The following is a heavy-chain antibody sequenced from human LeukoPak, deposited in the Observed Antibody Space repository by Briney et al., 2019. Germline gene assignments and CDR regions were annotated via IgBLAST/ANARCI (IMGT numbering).Heavy chain of an antibody. CDR3: AKDLIAAAGTYYYYYYMDV. J-gene: IGHJ6*03. CDR1: GFTFSSYG. Sequence: PGGSLRLSCAASGFTFSSYGMHWVRQAPGEGLEWVAFIRYDGSNEYYADSVKGRFTISRDNSKNTLYLQMNSLRAEDTAVYYCAKDLIAAAGTYYYYYYMDVWGKGTTVTVSS. D-gene: IGHD6-13*01. CDR2: IRYDGSNE. V-gene: IGHV3-30*02.